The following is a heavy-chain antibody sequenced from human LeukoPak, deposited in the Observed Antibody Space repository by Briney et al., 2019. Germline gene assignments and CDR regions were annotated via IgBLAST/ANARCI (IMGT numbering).Heavy chain of an antibody. CDR1: GFAFSSYA. Sequence: GRSLRLSCEASGFAFSSYAMHWVRQAPGKGLEWVAVISYDGTNKYYADSVKRRFTISRDNSKNTVFLQVSSLRAEDTAVYYCARDPLRERQTGYFDSWGQGTLVTVSS. CDR2: ISYDGTNK. J-gene: IGHJ4*02. CDR3: ARDPLRERQTGYFDS. V-gene: IGHV3-30*04. D-gene: IGHD1-26*01.